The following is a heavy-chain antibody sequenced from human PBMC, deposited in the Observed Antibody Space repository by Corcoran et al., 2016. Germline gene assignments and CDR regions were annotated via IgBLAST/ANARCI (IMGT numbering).Heavy chain of an antibody. V-gene: IGHV1-46*01. D-gene: IGHD2-15*01. Sequence: QVQLVQSGAEVKKPGASVKVSCKASGYTFTSYYMHWVRQAPGQGLEWMGIINPSGGSTSYAQKFQGRVTMTRDTSTSTVYMELSSLRSEDTAVYYCARERGDCSGGSCYSGGIDPWGQGTLVTVSS. CDR2: INPSGGST. CDR1: GYTFTSYY. J-gene: IGHJ5*02. CDR3: ARERGDCSGGSCYSGGIDP.